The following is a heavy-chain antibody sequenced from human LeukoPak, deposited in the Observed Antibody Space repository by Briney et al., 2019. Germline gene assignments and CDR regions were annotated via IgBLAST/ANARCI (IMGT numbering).Heavy chain of an antibody. V-gene: IGHV4-34*01. D-gene: IGHD3-10*01. CDR1: GGSFSGYY. J-gene: IGHJ4*02. CDR3: ARDYYGSGNYYFDY. Sequence: ASETLSLTRAVYGGSFSGYYWSWIRQPPGKGLEWIGEINHSGSTNYNPSLKSRVTISVDTSKNQFSLKLSSVTAADTAVYYCARDYYGSGNYYFDYWGQGTLVTVSS. CDR2: INHSGST.